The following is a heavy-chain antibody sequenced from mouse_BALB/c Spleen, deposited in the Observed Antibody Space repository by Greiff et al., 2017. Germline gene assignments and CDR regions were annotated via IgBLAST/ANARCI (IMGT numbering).Heavy chain of an antibody. D-gene: IGHD2-4*01. CDR1: GFTFTDYY. CDR3: ASNSPYDYDKGYAMDY. Sequence: EVQLVESGGGLVQPGGSLRLSCATSGFTFTDYYMSWVRQPPGKALEWLGFIRNKANGYTTEYSASVKGRFTITRDNSQSILYLQMNTLRAEDSATYYCASNSPYDYDKGYAMDYWGQGTSVTVSS. J-gene: IGHJ4*01. CDR2: IRNKANGYTT. V-gene: IGHV7-3*02.